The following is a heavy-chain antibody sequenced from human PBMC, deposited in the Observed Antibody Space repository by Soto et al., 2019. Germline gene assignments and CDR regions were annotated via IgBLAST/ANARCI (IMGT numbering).Heavy chain of an antibody. CDR2: IIPFAGTT. V-gene: IGHV1-69*01. CDR1: GGTFSNFA. D-gene: IGHD6-13*01. J-gene: IGHJ6*02. Sequence: QVQLVQSGAEVRKPGSSVKVSCKASGGTFSNFAFTWVRQAPGHGLELMGEIIPFAGTTDHAQPFQGRVTLTADELTSTVYMELSSVRSDDSAVYYCAKQGRRAAAGVYYYSGLDVWGQGTKVTGSS. CDR3: AKQGRRAAAGVYYYSGLDV.